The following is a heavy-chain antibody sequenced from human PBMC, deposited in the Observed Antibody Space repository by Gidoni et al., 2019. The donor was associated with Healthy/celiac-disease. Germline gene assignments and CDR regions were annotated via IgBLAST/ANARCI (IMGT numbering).Heavy chain of an antibody. D-gene: IGHD3-22*01. Sequence: EVQLVESGGGLVKPGGSLRLSCAASGFTFSSYSMNWVRQAPGKGLEWVSSISSSSSYIYYADSVQGRFTISRDNAKNSLYLQMNSLRAEDTAVYYCARDFSPSGYEFDYWGQGTLVTVSS. CDR1: GFTFSSYS. CDR2: ISSSSSYI. J-gene: IGHJ4*02. CDR3: ARDFSPSGYEFDY. V-gene: IGHV3-21*01.